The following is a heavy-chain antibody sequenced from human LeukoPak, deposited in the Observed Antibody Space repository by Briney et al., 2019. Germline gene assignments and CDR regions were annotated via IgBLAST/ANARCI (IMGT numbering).Heavy chain of an antibody. D-gene: IGHD5-24*01. J-gene: IGHJ3*02. CDR1: GGSISSGDYS. CDR2: NYHSGST. CDR3: ARGGWLQDAFDI. V-gene: IGHV4-30-2*01. Sequence: PSETLSLTCAVSGGSISSGDYSWSWIRQPPGKGLEWIGYNYHSGSTYYNPSLKSRVTISVDRSKNLFPLKLSSVTAADTAVYYCARGGWLQDAFDIWGQGTMVTVSS.